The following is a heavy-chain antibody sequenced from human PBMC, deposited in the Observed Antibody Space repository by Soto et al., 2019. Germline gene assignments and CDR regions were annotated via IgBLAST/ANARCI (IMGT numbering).Heavy chain of an antibody. D-gene: IGHD2-21*01. V-gene: IGHV3-15*07. CDR1: GFSFSNTW. CDR2: TKGGTP. Sequence: EVQLVESGGGLVKPGGSLRLSCAASGFSFSNTWMNWVRQAPGKGLEWVGRTKGGTPEYAAPVKGRFTISRDDSKDTLYLQMNSLETEGTGVYYCTRDKDCYLTRGYLDHWGQGTLVTVSS. CDR3: TRDKDCYLTRGYLDH. J-gene: IGHJ4*02.